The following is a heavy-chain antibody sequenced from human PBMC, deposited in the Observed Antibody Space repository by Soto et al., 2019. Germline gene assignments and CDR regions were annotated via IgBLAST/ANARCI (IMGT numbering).Heavy chain of an antibody. CDR1: GGSISSSSYY. D-gene: IGHD3-22*01. CDR2: IYYSGST. V-gene: IGHV4-39*01. CDR3: ARVRSSTIDYYDSSGYTGLFDY. Sequence: QLQLQESGPGLVKPSETLSLTCTVSGGSISSSSYYWGWIRQPPGKGLEWIGSIYYSGSTYYNPSLKSRVTISVDTSKNQFSLKLSSVTAADTAVYYCARVRSSTIDYYDSSGYTGLFDYWGQGTLVTVSS. J-gene: IGHJ4*02.